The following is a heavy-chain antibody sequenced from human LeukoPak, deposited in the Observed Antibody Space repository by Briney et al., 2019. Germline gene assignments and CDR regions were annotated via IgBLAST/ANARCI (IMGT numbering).Heavy chain of an antibody. V-gene: IGHV3-48*02. Sequence: PGGSLRLSCGASGFTFNSYSMNWVRQAPRKGLEWVSYIRRDSSGIRYADSVKGRFTISRDNAKNSLYLQMNSLRDEDTAVYYCARDGQWAFDSWGQGALVTVSS. CDR2: IRRDSSGI. CDR1: GFTFNSYS. CDR3: ARDGQWAFDS. D-gene: IGHD1-26*01. J-gene: IGHJ4*02.